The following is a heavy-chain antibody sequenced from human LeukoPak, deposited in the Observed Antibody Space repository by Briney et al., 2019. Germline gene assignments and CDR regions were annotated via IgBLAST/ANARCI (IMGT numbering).Heavy chain of an antibody. CDR2: ISAYNGNT. V-gene: IGHV1-18*01. Sequence: GASVKVSCKASGYTFNSSYMSWVRQAPGQGLEWMGWISAYNGNTNYAQKLQGRVTMTTDTSMSTAYMELRSLRSDDTAVYYCARGGGRRYYHYVWASNFDYWGQGTLVTVSS. CDR3: ARGGGRRYYHYVWASNFDY. CDR1: GYTFNSSY. J-gene: IGHJ4*02. D-gene: IGHD3-16*01.